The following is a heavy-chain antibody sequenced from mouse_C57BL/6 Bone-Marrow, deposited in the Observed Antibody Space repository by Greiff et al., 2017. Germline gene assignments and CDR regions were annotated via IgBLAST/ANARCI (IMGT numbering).Heavy chain of an antibody. D-gene: IGHD2-13*01. CDR1: GYTFTGYW. Sequence: VLLVESGAELMKPGASVTLSCKATGYTFTGYWLEWVKQRPGHGLEWIGEILPGSGSTNYNEKFKGKATFTADTSSNTAYMELSSLTTEDSAVYYGARSDGRVNVDDWGKGTSVTVSS. V-gene: IGHV1-9*01. J-gene: IGHJ4*01. CDR3: ARSDGRVNVDD. CDR2: ILPGSGST.